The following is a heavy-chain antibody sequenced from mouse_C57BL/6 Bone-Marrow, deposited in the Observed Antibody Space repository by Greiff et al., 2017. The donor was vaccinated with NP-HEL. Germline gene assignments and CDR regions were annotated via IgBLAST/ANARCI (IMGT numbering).Heavy chain of an antibody. CDR2: ISSGGSYP. CDR3: ARHYYSNYFDY. V-gene: IGHV5-6*01. D-gene: IGHD2-5*01. J-gene: IGHJ2*01. CDR1: GFTFSSYG. Sequence: EVMLVESGGDLVKPGGSLKLSCAASGFTFSSYGLSWVRQTPDQRLEWVATISSGGSYPYYPDRVKGRFTISRDNAKNTLYLQMSNLKSEDTAMYYCARHYYSNYFDYWGQGTTLTVSS.